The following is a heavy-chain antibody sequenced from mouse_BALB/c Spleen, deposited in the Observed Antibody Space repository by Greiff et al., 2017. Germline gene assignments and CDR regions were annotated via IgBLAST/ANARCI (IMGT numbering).Heavy chain of an antibody. Sequence: VQLKESGPGLVKPSQSLSLTCTVTVYSITSDYAWNWILQFPGNKLEWMGYISYSGSTSYNPSLKSRISITRDTSKNQFFLQLNSVTTEDTATYYCARSYYYGSRPYYFDYWGQGTTLTVSS. J-gene: IGHJ2*01. D-gene: IGHD1-1*01. CDR1: VYSITSDYA. CDR3: ARSYYYGSRPYYFDY. V-gene: IGHV3-2*02. CDR2: ISYSGST.